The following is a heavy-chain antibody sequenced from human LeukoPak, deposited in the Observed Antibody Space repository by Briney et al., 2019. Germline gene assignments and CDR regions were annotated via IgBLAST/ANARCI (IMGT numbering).Heavy chain of an antibody. V-gene: IGHV3-9*01. Sequence: GRSLRLSCAASGFTFDDYAMHWVRQAPGKGLEWVSGISWNSRTIGYVDSVKGRFTISRDNARKSVYLQMNSLRAEDTALYYCAKDEHGNYGTIDYWGQGTVVTVSS. CDR2: ISWNSRTI. D-gene: IGHD3-3*01. CDR1: GFTFDDYA. J-gene: IGHJ4*02. CDR3: AKDEHGNYGTIDY.